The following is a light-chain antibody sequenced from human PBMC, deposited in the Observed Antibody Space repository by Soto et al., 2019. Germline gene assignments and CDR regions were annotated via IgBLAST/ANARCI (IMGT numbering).Light chain of an antibody. CDR2: GAS. Sequence: EIVMTQSPATLSVSQGERATLSCRASQSVSSNLAWYQQKPGQAPRLLISGASIRATGIPARFSGSGSGTEFTLTISSLQSEDFAVYYCQQYNNWPPTFGQGTNVDIK. CDR3: QQYNNWPPT. CDR1: QSVSSN. V-gene: IGKV3D-15*01. J-gene: IGKJ1*01.